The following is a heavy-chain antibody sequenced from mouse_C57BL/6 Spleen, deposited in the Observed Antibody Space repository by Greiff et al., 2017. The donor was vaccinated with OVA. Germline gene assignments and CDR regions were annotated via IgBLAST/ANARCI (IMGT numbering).Heavy chain of an antibody. J-gene: IGHJ4*01. Sequence: QVQLQQPGAELVKPGASVKLSCKASGYTFTSYWMQWVKQRPGQGLEWIGEIDPSDSYTNYNQKFKGKATLTVDTSSSTAYMQLSSLTSEDSAVYYCAAVVAPYAMDYWGQRTSVTVSS. CDR3: AAVVAPYAMDY. CDR2: IDPSDSYT. V-gene: IGHV1-50*01. CDR1: GYTFTSYW. D-gene: IGHD1-1*01.